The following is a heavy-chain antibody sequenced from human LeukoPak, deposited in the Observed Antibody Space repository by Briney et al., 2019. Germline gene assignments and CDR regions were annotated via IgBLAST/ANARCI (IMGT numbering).Heavy chain of an antibody. CDR1: GYSISSGYY. CDR2: IYQSGRT. V-gene: IGHV4-38-2*01. CDR3: ARPTPYCSGGSCYFDY. Sequence: SETLSLTCGVSGYSISSGYYWGWIRQPPGKGLGWIGSIYQSGRTYYNPSLKSRVTISVDTSKNQFSLKLSSVTAADTAVYYCARPTPYCSGGSCYFDYWGQGTLVTVSS. D-gene: IGHD2-15*01. J-gene: IGHJ4*02.